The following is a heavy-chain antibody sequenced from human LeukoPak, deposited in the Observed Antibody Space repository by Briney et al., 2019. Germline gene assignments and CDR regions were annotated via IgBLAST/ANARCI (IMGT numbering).Heavy chain of an antibody. CDR3: AKESRAVAGYYFDY. CDR2: ISASGGST. J-gene: IGHJ4*02. V-gene: IGHV3-23*01. Sequence: PGGSLRLSCAASGFTFSSYAMSWVRQAPGKGLEWVSGISASGGSTYYADSVKGRVTISRDNSKNTLYLQMNSLRAEDTAVYYCAKESRAVAGYYFDYWGQGTLVTVSS. D-gene: IGHD6-19*01. CDR1: GFTFSSYA.